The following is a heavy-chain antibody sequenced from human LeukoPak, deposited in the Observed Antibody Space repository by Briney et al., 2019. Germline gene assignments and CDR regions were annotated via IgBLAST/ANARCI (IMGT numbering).Heavy chain of an antibody. J-gene: IGHJ2*01. CDR1: GYSISSGYY. Sequence: PSETLSLTCAVSGYSISSGYYWGWIRQPPGKGLEWIGSIYHSGSTYYNPSLKSRVTISVDTSKNQFSLKLSSVTAADTAVYYCARVMIVVIITTPGYFDLWGRGTLVTVSS. CDR2: IYHSGST. V-gene: IGHV4-38-2*01. CDR3: ARVMIVVIITTPGYFDL. D-gene: IGHD3-22*01.